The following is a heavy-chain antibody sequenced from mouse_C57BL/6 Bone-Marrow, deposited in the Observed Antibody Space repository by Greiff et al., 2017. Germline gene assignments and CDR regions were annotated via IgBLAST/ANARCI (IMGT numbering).Heavy chain of an antibody. J-gene: IGHJ3*01. CDR2: ISYDGSN. D-gene: IGHD2-2*01. CDR1: GYSITRGYY. Sequence: EESGPGLVKPSPSLSLTCSVTGYSITRGYYWNLIRQFPGNKLEWMGYISYDGSNNYNPSLKNRLSITRATSTKQFFLKLNSVTTEDTATYYCAREGWLPSWFAYWGQGTLVTVSA. V-gene: IGHV3-6*01. CDR3: AREGWLPSWFAY.